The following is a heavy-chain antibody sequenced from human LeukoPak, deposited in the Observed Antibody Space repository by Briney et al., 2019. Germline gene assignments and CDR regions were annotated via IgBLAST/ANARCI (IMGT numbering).Heavy chain of an antibody. CDR3: ARLGLDTLDLDY. J-gene: IGHJ4*02. V-gene: IGHV4-59*01. Sequence: SETLSLTCTVSGGSISSYYWSWIRQPPGKGLEWIGYIHYSGSTNYNPSLKSRVTISVDTSKNQFSLKLSSVTAADTAVYYCARLGLDTLDLDYWGQGTLVTVSS. CDR2: IHYSGST. CDR1: GGSISSYY. D-gene: IGHD5-18*01.